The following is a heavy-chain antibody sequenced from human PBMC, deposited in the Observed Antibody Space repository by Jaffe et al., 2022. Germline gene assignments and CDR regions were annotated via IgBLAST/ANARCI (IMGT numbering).Heavy chain of an antibody. CDR3: AKVGGSGSYYEDAFDI. CDR2: IRYDGSNK. V-gene: IGHV3-30*02. J-gene: IGHJ3*02. Sequence: QVQLVESGGGVVQPGGSLRLSCAASGFTFSSYGMHWVRQAPGKGLEWVAFIRYDGSNKYYADSVKGRFTISRDNSKNTLYLQMNSLRAEDTAVYYCAKVGGSGSYYEDAFDIWGQGTMVTVSS. CDR1: GFTFSSYG. D-gene: IGHD3-10*01.